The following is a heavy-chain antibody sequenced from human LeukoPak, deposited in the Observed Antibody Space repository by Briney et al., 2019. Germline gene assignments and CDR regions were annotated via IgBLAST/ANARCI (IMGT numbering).Heavy chain of an antibody. J-gene: IGHJ4*02. Sequence: SETLSLTCTVSGGSISSSSYYWGWLRQPPGKGLEWVATIYYDGSTYYNPYLKSRVTISVATAKNQFSLTLSSVTAADRAVYYCARHYGRTAYFDYWGQGTLVTVSS. V-gene: IGHV4-39*01. D-gene: IGHD3-16*01. CDR2: IYYDGST. CDR1: GGSISSSSYY. CDR3: ARHYGRTAYFDY.